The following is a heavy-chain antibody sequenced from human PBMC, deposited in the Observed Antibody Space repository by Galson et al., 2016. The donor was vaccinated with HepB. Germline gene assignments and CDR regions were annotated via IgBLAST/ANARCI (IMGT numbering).Heavy chain of an antibody. V-gene: IGHV3-74*01. CDR2: INSDGNST. CDR3: AGDSGSYQEGDY. D-gene: IGHD1-26*01. Sequence: SLRLSCAASGFTFSSYWMHWVRRAPGKGLVWVSRINSDGNSTTYADSVKGRFTISRDNAKNTLYLQMNSLRAEDTAVYYCAGDSGSYQEGDYWGQGTLVTVSS. J-gene: IGHJ4*02. CDR1: GFTFSSYW.